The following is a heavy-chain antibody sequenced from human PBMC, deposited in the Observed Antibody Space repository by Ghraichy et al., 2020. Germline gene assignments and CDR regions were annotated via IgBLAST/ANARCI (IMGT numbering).Heavy chain of an antibody. V-gene: IGHV4-38-2*02. CDR1: GYSISSGYY. CDR3: ARDKGSGALGMDV. J-gene: IGHJ6*02. CDR2: IYHSGST. Sequence: SETLSLTCAVSGYSISSGYYWGWIRQPPGKGLEWIGSIYHSGSTYYNPSLKSRVTISVDTSKNQFSLKLSSVTAADTAVYYCARDKGSGALGMDVWGQGTTVTVSS. D-gene: IGHD2-15*01.